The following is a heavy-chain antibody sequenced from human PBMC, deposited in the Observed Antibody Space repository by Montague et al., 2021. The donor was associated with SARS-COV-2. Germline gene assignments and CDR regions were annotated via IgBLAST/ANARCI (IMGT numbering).Heavy chain of an antibody. CDR3: AKGEIGSGWYGAFDI. CDR1: GFTFDDYA. J-gene: IGHJ3*02. CDR2: ISWNSGNI. D-gene: IGHD6-19*01. Sequence: SLRLSCAASGFTFDDYAMHWVRQAPGKGLGWVSGISWNSGNIGYADSVKGRFTISRDNAKNSLYLQMNSLRAEDTALYYCAKGEIGSGWYGAFDIWGQGTMVTVSS. V-gene: IGHV3-9*01.